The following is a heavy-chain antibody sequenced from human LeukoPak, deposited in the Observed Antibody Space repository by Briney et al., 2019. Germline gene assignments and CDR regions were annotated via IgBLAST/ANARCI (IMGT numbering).Heavy chain of an antibody. CDR1: GGSISSGDYY. Sequence: PSETLSLTCTVSGGSISSGDYYWSWIRQPPGKGLEWIGYIYYSGSTYYNPSLKSRVTISVDTSKNQFSLKLSSVTAADTAVYYCAREVIVPAFFDYWGQGTLVTVSS. CDR2: IYYSGST. V-gene: IGHV4-30-4*01. CDR3: AREVIVPAFFDY. D-gene: IGHD2-2*01. J-gene: IGHJ4*02.